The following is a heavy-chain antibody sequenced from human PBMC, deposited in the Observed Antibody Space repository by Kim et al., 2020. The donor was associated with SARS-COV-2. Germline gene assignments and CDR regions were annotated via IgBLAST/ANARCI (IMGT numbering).Heavy chain of an antibody. Sequence: SETLSLTCSVSGGSISSYYWSWIRQPPGKGLEWIGCIYYSGSTNYSPSLKSRVTISIDTTKNQFSLKLRSVTAADTAVYYCARHRGQRLDAFDIWGQGTMVPVSS. CDR1: GGSISSYY. J-gene: IGHJ3*02. D-gene: IGHD2-21*01. CDR2: IYYSGST. V-gene: IGHV4-59*08. CDR3: ARHRGQRLDAFDI.